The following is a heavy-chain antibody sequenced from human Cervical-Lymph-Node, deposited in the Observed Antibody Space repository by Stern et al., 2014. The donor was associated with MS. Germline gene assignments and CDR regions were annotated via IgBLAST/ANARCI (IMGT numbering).Heavy chain of an antibody. J-gene: IGHJ3*02. Sequence: VQLEESGAEVKKPGASVKVSCKASADTFTGYGISWVRQAPGQGLEWMGWISSYNGNTIYAQSLQGRVTMTTDTSTRTLYMELRSLRSDDTAVYYCARDRAPYLHDAFDIWGQGTMVTVSS. CDR2: ISSYNGNT. CDR1: ADTFTGYG. CDR3: ARDRAPYLHDAFDI. V-gene: IGHV1-18*01. D-gene: IGHD4-11*01.